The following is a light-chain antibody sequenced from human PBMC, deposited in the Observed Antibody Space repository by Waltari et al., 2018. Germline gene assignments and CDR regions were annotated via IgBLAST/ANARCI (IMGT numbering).Light chain of an antibody. J-gene: IGLJ1*01. CDR1: SSDVGAYNF. V-gene: IGLV2-8*01. Sequence: QSALTQPPSASGSPGQSVTISCTGTSSDVGAYNFVSWYQQHPGKAPKLMIYDVSKRPSGVPERFSGSKSGNTASLTVSGLQAGDEADYYCSSYAGSNNVFGTGTKVTVL. CDR3: SSYAGSNNV. CDR2: DVS.